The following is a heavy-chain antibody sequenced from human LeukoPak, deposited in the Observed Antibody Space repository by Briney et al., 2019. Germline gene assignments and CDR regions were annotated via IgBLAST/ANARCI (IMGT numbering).Heavy chain of an antibody. V-gene: IGHV3-64D*06. CDR3: ASQYCSGGSCDY. J-gene: IGHJ4*02. Sequence: GGSLRLSCSASRFSLSSYNMHWVRQAPGKGLEFVSGVSSDWGTTDYADSARDRFTISRDNSKNTLYLQMSSLRAEDTAVYYCASQYCSGGSCDYWGQGTLVTVSS. D-gene: IGHD2-15*01. CDR1: RFSLSSYN. CDR2: VSSDWGTT.